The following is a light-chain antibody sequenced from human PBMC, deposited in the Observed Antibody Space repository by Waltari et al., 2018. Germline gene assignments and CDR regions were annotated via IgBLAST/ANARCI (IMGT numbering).Light chain of an antibody. V-gene: IGKV2-28*01. CDR1: QSLLHSSGYNL. Sequence: DIVMTQSPLSLPVTLGEPASISCRSSQSLLHSSGYNLLDWYLQKPGQSPQLLIYLGSNRASGVPDRFSGSASGTDFTLTISRVEAEDVGVYYCMQSLQIPVTFGQGTKVEIK. J-gene: IGKJ1*01. CDR3: MQSLQIPVT. CDR2: LGS.